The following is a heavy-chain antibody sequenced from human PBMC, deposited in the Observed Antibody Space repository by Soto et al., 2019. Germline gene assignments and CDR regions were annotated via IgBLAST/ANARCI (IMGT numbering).Heavy chain of an antibody. CDR3: ARRASHSYYAIDV. CDR2: ISYDGSDK. J-gene: IGHJ6*02. D-gene: IGHD1-26*01. V-gene: IGHV3-30*09. CDR1: GFTYSDFA. Sequence: QVQLVESGGGVVQPGRSLRLSCAASGFTYSDFALHWVRQAPGKGLEWVAFISYDGSDKYYTDSVKGRFAISRDNSKDTLYMQMNSLRPEDTAVDYCARRASHSYYAIDVWGQGTTVTVSS.